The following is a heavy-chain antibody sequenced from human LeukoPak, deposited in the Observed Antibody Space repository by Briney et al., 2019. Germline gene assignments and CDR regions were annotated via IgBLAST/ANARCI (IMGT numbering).Heavy chain of an antibody. D-gene: IGHD3-3*01. CDR3: ARVRTPASTPNYDFWSNYYPYFDY. J-gene: IGHJ4*02. Sequence: SETLSLTCTVSGVSISSGDYHWSWIRQPPGKGLEWIGYIYYSGTTYYNPSLKSRVAISIDTSKSQFSLNLNSVTAADTAVYYCARVRTPASTPNYDFWSNYYPYFDYWGQGTLVTVSS. CDR1: GVSISSGDYH. CDR2: IYYSGTT. V-gene: IGHV4-30-4*08.